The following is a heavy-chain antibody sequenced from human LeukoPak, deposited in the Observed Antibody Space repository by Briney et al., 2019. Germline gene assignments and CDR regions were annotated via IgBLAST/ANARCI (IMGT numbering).Heavy chain of an antibody. CDR2: ISGSGGST. D-gene: IGHD3-3*01. CDR3: AKEREYDFSSLALDY. Sequence: GGSLRLSCAASGFTFSTYVVNWVRQAPGKGLEWVSAISGSGGSTYYADSVKGRFTISRDNSKNTLYLQMNSLRAEDTAVYYCAKEREYDFSSLALDYWGQGTLVTVSS. V-gene: IGHV3-23*01. CDR1: GFTFSTYV. J-gene: IGHJ4*02.